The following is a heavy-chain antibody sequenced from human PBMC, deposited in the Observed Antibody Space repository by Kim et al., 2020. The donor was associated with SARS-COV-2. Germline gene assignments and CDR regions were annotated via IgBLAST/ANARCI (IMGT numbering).Heavy chain of an antibody. J-gene: IGHJ6*02. CDR2: ISGSGGST. D-gene: IGHD3-3*01. CDR1: GFTFSSYA. V-gene: IGHV3-23*01. Sequence: GGSLRLSCAASGFTFSSYAMSWVRQAPGKGLEWVSAISGSGGSTYYADSVKGRFTISRDNSKNTLYLQMNSLRAEDTAVYYCAKDQGITIFGVVMVYGMDVWCQGTTVTVSS. CDR3: AKDQGITIFGVVMVYGMDV.